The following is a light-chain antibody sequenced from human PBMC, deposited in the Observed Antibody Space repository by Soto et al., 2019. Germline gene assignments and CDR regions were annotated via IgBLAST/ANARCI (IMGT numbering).Light chain of an antibody. CDR1: MRDVGAYNL. V-gene: IGLV2-14*01. J-gene: IGLJ3*02. Sequence: QSVLTQPASVSGSAGQSITISCSGTMRDVGAYNLVSWYQQHPGTAPKLIIYEVRNRPSGISSRFSGARSGNTASLTISGLQPEDEGDYDCSADTARSTLVFGGGTKVTVL. CDR2: EVR. CDR3: SADTARSTLV.